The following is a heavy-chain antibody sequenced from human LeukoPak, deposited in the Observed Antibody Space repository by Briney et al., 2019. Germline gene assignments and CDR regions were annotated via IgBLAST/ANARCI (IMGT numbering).Heavy chain of an antibody. D-gene: IGHD4-17*01. J-gene: IGHJ4*02. V-gene: IGHV3-21*01. CDR1: GFTFSNYN. CDR2: ISTTSSRI. CDR3: VRDASVHYGNFDY. Sequence: GGSLRLSCAASGFTFSNYNMDWVRQAPGKGPEWVSSISTTSSRIFYADSVKGRFTISRDNVKNSLYLQMNGLRAEDTAVYYCVRDASVHYGNFDYWGEGTLVTVSS.